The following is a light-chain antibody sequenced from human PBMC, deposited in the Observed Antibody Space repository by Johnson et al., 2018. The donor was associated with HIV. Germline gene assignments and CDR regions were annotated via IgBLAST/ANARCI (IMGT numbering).Light chain of an antibody. CDR1: RSNVGDNF. Sequence: QAVLTQPPSVSAAPEQKVTISCSGSRSNVGDNFVSWYQQLPGTAPKLLIYENNKRPSGIPDRFSGSKSGTSATLDITGLQTGDEADYYCGTWDTSLSAGVFGPGTKVSVL. J-gene: IGLJ1*01. CDR3: GTWDTSLSAGV. CDR2: ENN. V-gene: IGLV1-51*02.